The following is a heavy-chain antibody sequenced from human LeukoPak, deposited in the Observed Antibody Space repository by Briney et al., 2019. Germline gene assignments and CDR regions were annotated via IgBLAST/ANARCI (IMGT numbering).Heavy chain of an antibody. Sequence: SVKVSCKASGGTFSSYAISWVRQAPGQGLEWMGGIIPIFGTANYAQKFQGRVTVTTDESTSTAYMELSSLRSEDTAVYYCARDPRYCSSTSCYRSWFDPWGQGTLVTVSS. CDR3: ARDPRYCSSTSCYRSWFDP. CDR1: GGTFSSYA. CDR2: IIPIFGTA. D-gene: IGHD2-2*01. V-gene: IGHV1-69*05. J-gene: IGHJ5*02.